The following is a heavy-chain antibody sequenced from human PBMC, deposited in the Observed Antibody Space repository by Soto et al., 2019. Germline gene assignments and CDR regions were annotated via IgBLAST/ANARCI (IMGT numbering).Heavy chain of an antibody. J-gene: IGHJ6*03. CDR1: GGSLSRYF. Sequence: QVQLQESGPGLVKPSETLSLTCTVSGGSLSRYFWSWIRQPPGKGLEWIGYIYYSGSTNYNPSLKGRVTISVETSKNQFSLNLRSATAADTAVYYCARAAVTDAVWSGYYSPYYDDYLAGWGTGTTVTVSS. CDR3: ARAAVTDAVWSGYYSPYYDDYLAG. V-gene: IGHV4-59*01. D-gene: IGHD3-3*01. CDR2: IYYSGST.